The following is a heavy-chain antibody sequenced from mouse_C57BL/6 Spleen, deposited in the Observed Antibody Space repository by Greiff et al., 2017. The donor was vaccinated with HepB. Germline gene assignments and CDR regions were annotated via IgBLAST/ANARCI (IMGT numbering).Heavy chain of an antibody. V-gene: IGHV14-4*01. Sequence: LVESGAELVRPGASVKLSCTASGFNIKDDYMHWVKQRPEQGLEWIGWIDPENGDTEYASKFQGKATITADTSSNTAYLQLSSLTSEDTAVYYCTTDYYSNPFAYWGQGTLVTVSA. J-gene: IGHJ3*01. D-gene: IGHD2-5*01. CDR1: GFNIKDDY. CDR2: IDPENGDT. CDR3: TTDYYSNPFAY.